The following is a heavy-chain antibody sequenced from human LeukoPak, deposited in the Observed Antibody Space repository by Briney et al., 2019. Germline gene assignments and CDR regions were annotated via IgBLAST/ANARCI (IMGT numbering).Heavy chain of an antibody. Sequence: GGSLRLSCAASGFTFTTYWMGWVRQAPGKGLEWVANINQDGSEKYYVDSVKGRFTISRDNAKNSLYLQMNSPRAEDAAVYYCARPLKYYYGSETYFWFDPWGQGTLVTVSS. CDR3: ARPLKYYYGSETYFWFDP. CDR2: INQDGSEK. V-gene: IGHV3-7*01. D-gene: IGHD3-10*01. J-gene: IGHJ5*02. CDR1: GFTFTTYW.